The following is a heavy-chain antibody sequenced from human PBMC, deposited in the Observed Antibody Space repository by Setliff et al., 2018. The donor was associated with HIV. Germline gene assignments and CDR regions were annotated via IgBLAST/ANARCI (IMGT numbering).Heavy chain of an antibody. Sequence: KPSETLSLTCAVSGVSFSGDYWSWIRQPAGKGLEWIGHISTSGRTNYNPSLMSRLTISVDTSKNQFSLKLSSVTAADTAVYHCARADNYYYDSGAFKSGLDAFDIWGQGTMVTVSS. CDR1: GVSFSGDY. D-gene: IGHD3-22*01. J-gene: IGHJ3*02. V-gene: IGHV4-4*07. CDR2: ISTSGRT. CDR3: ARADNYYYDSGAFKSGLDAFDI.